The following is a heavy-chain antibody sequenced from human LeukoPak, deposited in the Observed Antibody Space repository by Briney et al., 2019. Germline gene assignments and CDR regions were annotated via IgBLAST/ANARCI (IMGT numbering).Heavy chain of an antibody. Sequence: PSQTLSLTCTVSGGSISSGGYYWSWIRQHPGKGLEWIGYIYYSGSTYYNPSLKSRVTISVDTSKNQFSLKLSSVTAADTAVYYCARDASIVATVLNDAFDIWGQGTMVTVSS. CDR2: IYYSGST. CDR1: GGSISSGGYY. D-gene: IGHD2-21*01. J-gene: IGHJ3*02. CDR3: ARDASIVATVLNDAFDI. V-gene: IGHV4-31*03.